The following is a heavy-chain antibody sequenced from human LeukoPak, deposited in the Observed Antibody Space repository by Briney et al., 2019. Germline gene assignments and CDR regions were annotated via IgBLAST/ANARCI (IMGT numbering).Heavy chain of an antibody. D-gene: IGHD3-9*01. Sequence: GASVKVSCKASGGTFSSYAISWVRQAPGQGLEWMGGIIPIFGTANYAQKFQGRVTITADESTSTAYMELSSLRSEDTAVYYCAGSKVLTGYPRYYFDYWGQGTLVTVSS. V-gene: IGHV1-69*13. CDR1: GGTFSSYA. CDR3: AGSKVLTGYPRYYFDY. J-gene: IGHJ4*02. CDR2: IIPIFGTA.